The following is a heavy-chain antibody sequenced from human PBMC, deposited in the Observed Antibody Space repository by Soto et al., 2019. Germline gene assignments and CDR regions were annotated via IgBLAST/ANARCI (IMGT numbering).Heavy chain of an antibody. D-gene: IGHD6-19*01. CDR2: ISYDGSNK. V-gene: IGHV3-30*18. Sequence: QVQLVESGGGVVQPGRSLRLSCAASGFTFSSYGMHWVRQAPGKGLEWVAVISYDGSNKYYADSVKGRFIISRDNSKNTLYLQMNSLRAEDTAVYYCAKDTIAVAPTFDYWGQGTLVTVSS. CDR3: AKDTIAVAPTFDY. CDR1: GFTFSSYG. J-gene: IGHJ4*02.